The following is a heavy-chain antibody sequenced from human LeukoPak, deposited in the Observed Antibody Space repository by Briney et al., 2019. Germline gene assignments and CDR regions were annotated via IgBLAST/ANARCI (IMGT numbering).Heavy chain of an antibody. V-gene: IGHV4-31*03. CDR3: ARDQGSTSYNWFDP. D-gene: IGHD2-2*01. CDR1: GGSISSGGSY. J-gene: IGHJ5*02. CDR2: IYYSGST. Sequence: SETLSLTCTVSGGSISSGGSYWSWIRQHPGKGLEWIGYIYYSGSTYYNPSLKSRVTISVDTSKNQFSLKLSSVTAADTAVYYCARDQGSTSYNWFDPWGQGTLVTVSS.